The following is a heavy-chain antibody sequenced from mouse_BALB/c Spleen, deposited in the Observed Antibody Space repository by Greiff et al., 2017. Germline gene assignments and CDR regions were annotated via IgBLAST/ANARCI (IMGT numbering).Heavy chain of an antibody. CDR1: GFTFSSYT. Sequence: EVQLVESGGGLVKPGGSLKLSCAASGFTFSSYTMSWVRQTPEKRLEWVAYISNGGGSTYYPDTVKGRFTISRDNAKNTLYLQMSSLKSEDTAMYYCARHSTTSAMDYWGQGTSVTVSS. CDR3: ARHSTTSAMDY. D-gene: IGHD1-1*01. CDR2: ISNGGGST. J-gene: IGHJ4*01. V-gene: IGHV5-12-2*01.